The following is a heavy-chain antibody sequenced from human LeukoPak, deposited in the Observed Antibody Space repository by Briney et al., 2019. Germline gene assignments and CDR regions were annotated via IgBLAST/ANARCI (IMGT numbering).Heavy chain of an antibody. D-gene: IGHD6-19*01. Sequence: ASVKVSCKVSGYTLTEFSMRWVRQAPGKGLEWLGGFNPEDGETIYAQKFQGRVTMTEDTSTDTAYMELSSLRSDDTAVYYCATWIKADQVTVAESYGMDVWGQGTTVTVSS. CDR3: ATWIKADQVTVAESYGMDV. CDR1: GYTLTEFS. CDR2: FNPEDGET. V-gene: IGHV1-24*01. J-gene: IGHJ6*02.